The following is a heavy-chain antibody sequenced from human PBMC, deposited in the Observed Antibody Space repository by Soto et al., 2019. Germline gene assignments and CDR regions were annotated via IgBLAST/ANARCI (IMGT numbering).Heavy chain of an antibody. V-gene: IGHV4-34*01. CDR2: INHSGST. CDR1: GGSFSGYY. Sequence: QVQLQQWGAGLLKPSETLSLTCAVYGGSFSGYYWSWIRQPPGKGLEWIGEINHSGSTNYNPSLKSRVTISVDTSKNQFSLKLSSVTAADTAVYYCATRGNTVATISSHYWGKGTLVTVSS. J-gene: IGHJ4*02. CDR3: ATRGNTVATISSHY. D-gene: IGHD5-12*01.